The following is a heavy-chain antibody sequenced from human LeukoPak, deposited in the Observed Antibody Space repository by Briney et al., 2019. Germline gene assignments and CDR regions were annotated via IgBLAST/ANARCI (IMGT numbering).Heavy chain of an antibody. CDR2: INPSGGST. J-gene: IGHJ6*02. D-gene: IGHD2-21*01. CDR3: AREEKCGGDCFYGMDV. CDR1: GYTFTSYY. Sequence: ASVKVSCKASGYTFTSYYMHWVRQAPGQGLEWMGIINPSGGSTSYAQKFQGRVTMTRDTSTSTVYMELSSLRSEDTAVYYCAREEKCGGDCFYGMDVWGQGTTVPSP. V-gene: IGHV1-46*01.